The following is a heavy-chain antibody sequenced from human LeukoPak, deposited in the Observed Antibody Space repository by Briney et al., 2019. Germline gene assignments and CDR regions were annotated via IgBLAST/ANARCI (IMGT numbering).Heavy chain of an antibody. CDR1: GYSISSGYY. CDR3: ARRTIPDH. J-gene: IGHJ4*02. V-gene: IGHV4-61*01. Sequence: SETLSLTCTVSGYSISSGYYWSWIRQPPGKGLEWIGYIYYSGSTNYNPSLKSRVTISVDTSKNQFSLKLSSVTAADTAVYYCARRTIPDHWGQGTLVTVSS. D-gene: IGHD5-24*01. CDR2: IYYSGST.